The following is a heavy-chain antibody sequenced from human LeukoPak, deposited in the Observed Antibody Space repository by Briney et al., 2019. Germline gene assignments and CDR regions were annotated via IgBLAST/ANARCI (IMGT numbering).Heavy chain of an antibody. D-gene: IGHD6-19*01. J-gene: IGHJ4*02. CDR3: ARSPSSGWFYYFDY. CDR1: GFTFSSYW. CDR2: IKQDGSEK. V-gene: IGHV3-7*01. Sequence: GGSLRLSCAASGFTFSSYWMSWVRQAPGKGLEWVANIKQDGSEKYYVDSVKGRFTISRDNAKNSLYLQMNSLRAEDTAVYYCARSPSSGWFYYFDYWGQGTLVTVSS.